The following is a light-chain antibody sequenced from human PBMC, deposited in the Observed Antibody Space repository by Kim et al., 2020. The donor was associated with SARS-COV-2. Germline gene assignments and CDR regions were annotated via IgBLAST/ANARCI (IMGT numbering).Light chain of an antibody. CDR2: AAS. Sequence: QLTQSPSSLSASVGDRVTITCRASQGINTYLAWYQQKPGKAPKLLIHAASTLQSGVPSRFSGTGSGTDFTLTIYSLPPEDSATYYCQQFNSHPLTFGGGTKVDIK. V-gene: IGKV1-9*01. J-gene: IGKJ4*01. CDR3: QQFNSHPLT. CDR1: QGINTY.